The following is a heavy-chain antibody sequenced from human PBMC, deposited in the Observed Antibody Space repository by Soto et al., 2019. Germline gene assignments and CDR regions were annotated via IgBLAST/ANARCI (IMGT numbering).Heavy chain of an antibody. V-gene: IGHV1-8*01. J-gene: IGHJ4*01. CDR1: GYTFTTYG. Sequence: QVQLVQSGAEVKKPGALVNVSCKASGYTFTTYGINWVRQAAGQGLEWMGWMNPYSGNTGYAQKFQGRVTMTRNTSISTAYMELSSLRSEATAVYYCARAFLDYDNGGAPDYWGQGTLVTVSS. CDR3: ARAFLDYDNGGAPDY. CDR2: MNPYSGNT. D-gene: IGHD3-22*01.